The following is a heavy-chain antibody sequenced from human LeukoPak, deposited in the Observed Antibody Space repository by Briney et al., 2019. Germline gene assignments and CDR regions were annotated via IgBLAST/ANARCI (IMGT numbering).Heavy chain of an antibody. Sequence: GGSLRLSCAASGFTFSSYAMHWVRQAPGKGLEWVAVISYDGSNKYYADSVKGRFTISRDNSKNTLYLQMNSLRAEDTAVYYCARDRAAAGHSLGYYFDYWGQGTLVTVSS. D-gene: IGHD6-13*01. CDR2: ISYDGSNK. CDR1: GFTFSSYA. V-gene: IGHV3-30-3*01. J-gene: IGHJ4*02. CDR3: ARDRAAAGHSLGYYFDY.